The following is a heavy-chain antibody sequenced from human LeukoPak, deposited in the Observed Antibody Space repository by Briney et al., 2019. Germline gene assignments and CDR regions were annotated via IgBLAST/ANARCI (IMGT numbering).Heavy chain of an antibody. CDR1: GYHFNIYE. Sequence: GGSLRLSCAASGYHFNIYEMNWVRQAPGKGLEWISYINGRGATIENADSVRGRFTISRDNAKNSLFLQMMSLQVENTAVYYSARDGDNGWDFDCWGQGTLVTVSS. J-gene: IGHJ4*02. CDR3: ARDGDNGWDFDC. CDR2: INGRGATI. V-gene: IGHV3-48*03. D-gene: IGHD6-19*01.